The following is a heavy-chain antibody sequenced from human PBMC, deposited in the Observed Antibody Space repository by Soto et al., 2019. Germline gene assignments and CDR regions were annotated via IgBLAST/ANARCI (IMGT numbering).Heavy chain of an antibody. Sequence: QVQLVQSGAEVKKPGSSVKVSCKASGGTFSSYAISWVRQAPGQGLEWMGGIIPIFGTANYAQKFQGRVTSTADESTSTAYMELRSLRSEDTAVYYCARIEDTAMVTTVPYYYYGMDVWGQGTTVTVSS. CDR3: ARIEDTAMVTTVPYYYYGMDV. CDR2: IIPIFGTA. V-gene: IGHV1-69*12. D-gene: IGHD5-18*01. J-gene: IGHJ6*02. CDR1: GGTFSSYA.